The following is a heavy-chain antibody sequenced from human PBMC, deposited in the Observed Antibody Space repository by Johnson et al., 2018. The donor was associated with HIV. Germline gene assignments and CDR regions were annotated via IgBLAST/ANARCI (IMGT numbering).Heavy chain of an antibody. V-gene: IGHV3-30-3*01. Sequence: QVQLVESGGGVVQPGRSLRLSCAASGFTFSSYAMHWVRQAPGKGLEWVAVISYDGSNKYYADSVKGRFTISRANSKNTLYLQMNSLRAEETAVYYCARDQGSNDYGDYSGRSDAFDIWGQGTMVTVSS. D-gene: IGHD4-17*01. CDR3: ARDQGSNDYGDYSGRSDAFDI. CDR2: ISYDGSNK. CDR1: GFTFSSYA. J-gene: IGHJ3*02.